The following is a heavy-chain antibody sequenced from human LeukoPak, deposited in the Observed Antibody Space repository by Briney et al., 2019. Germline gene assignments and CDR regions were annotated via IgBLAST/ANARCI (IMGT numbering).Heavy chain of an antibody. Sequence: ASVKVSCKASGYTFTGYYMHWVRQAPGQGLEWMGWINPNSGGTNYAQKFQGRVTMTTDTSTSTAYMELRSLRSDDTAVYYCARVTGELRDAFDIWGQRTMVTVSS. CDR1: GYTFTGYY. D-gene: IGHD1-26*01. V-gene: IGHV1-2*02. CDR2: INPNSGGT. J-gene: IGHJ3*02. CDR3: ARVTGELRDAFDI.